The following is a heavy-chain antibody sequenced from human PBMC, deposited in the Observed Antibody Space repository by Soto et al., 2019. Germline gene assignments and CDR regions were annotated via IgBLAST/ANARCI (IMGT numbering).Heavy chain of an antibody. CDR3: ARDRIQGASVIGY. Sequence: EVQLVESGGGLVKPGGSLRLSCAASGFTFSSYSMNWVRQAPGKGLEWVSSISSSSSYIYYADSVKGRFTISRDNAKNSLYLQMNSLRAEDTAVYYCARDRIQGASVIGYWGQGTLVTVSS. CDR1: GFTFSSYS. D-gene: IGHD5-18*01. J-gene: IGHJ4*02. V-gene: IGHV3-21*01. CDR2: ISSSSSYI.